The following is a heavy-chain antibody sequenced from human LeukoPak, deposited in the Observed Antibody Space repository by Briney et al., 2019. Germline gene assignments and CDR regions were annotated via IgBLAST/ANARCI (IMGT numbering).Heavy chain of an antibody. J-gene: IGHJ6*01. CDR1: GFTFSGFA. V-gene: IGHV3-23*01. CDR2: ISGSGDNT. Sequence: PGGSLRLSCAASGFTFSGFAMSWVRRTPGKGLEWVSGISGSGDNTHYADSVKGRFTISRDNSKNTLYLEMSSLRAEDTAIYYCAKMNGQQLPKDNIEVWGHGTRVTVSS. D-gene: IGHD1-1*01. CDR3: AKMNGQQLPKDNIEV.